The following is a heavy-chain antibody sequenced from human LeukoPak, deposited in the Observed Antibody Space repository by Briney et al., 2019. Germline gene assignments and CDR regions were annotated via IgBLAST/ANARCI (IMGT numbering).Heavy chain of an antibody. D-gene: IGHD2-2*01. CDR1: GGSISSYY. J-gene: IGHJ6*03. Sequence: SETLSLTCTVSGGSISSYYWSWIRQPAGKGLECIGRIYTSGSTNYNPSLKSRVTMSVDTSKNQFSLKLSSVTAADTAVYYCARDSTIVVVPAAMPGTAYYYYYMDVWGKGTTVTVSS. CDR3: ARDSTIVVVPAAMPGTAYYYYYMDV. V-gene: IGHV4-4*07. CDR2: IYTSGST.